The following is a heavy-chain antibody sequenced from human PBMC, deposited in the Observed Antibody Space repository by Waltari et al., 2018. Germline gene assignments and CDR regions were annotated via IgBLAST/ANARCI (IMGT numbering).Heavy chain of an antibody. V-gene: IGHV5-51*01. CDR3: ARITMVQGVIITLGWFDP. CDR2: IYPGDSHT. CDR1: GYSFTRYW. Sequence: EVQLVQSGAEVNKPGASLKISCKGSGYSFTRYWIGWVRPVPGKGLEWMGIIYPGDSHTRYSTSFQGQVTISADKSISTAYLQWSSLKASDTAMYYCARITMVQGVIITLGWFDPWGQGTLVTVSS. J-gene: IGHJ5*02. D-gene: IGHD3-10*01.